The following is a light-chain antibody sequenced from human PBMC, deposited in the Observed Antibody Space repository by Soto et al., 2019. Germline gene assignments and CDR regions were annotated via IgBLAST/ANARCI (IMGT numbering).Light chain of an antibody. V-gene: IGLV1-47*01. J-gene: IGLJ1*01. CDR1: SSNIGSNY. CDR3: SSYTGTNAFL. Sequence: SVLTQPPSASGTPGQRVTISCSGSSSNIGSNYVYWYQQLPGTAPKLLIYRNNQRPSGVSNRFSGSKSGNTASLTISGLQPEDEAHYYCSSYTGTNAFLFGTGTKLTVL. CDR2: RNN.